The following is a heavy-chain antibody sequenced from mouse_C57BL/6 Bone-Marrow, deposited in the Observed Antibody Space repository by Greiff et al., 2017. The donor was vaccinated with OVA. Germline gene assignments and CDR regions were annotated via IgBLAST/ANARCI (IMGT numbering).Heavy chain of an antibody. D-gene: IGHD1-1*01. CDR2: IYPGSGST. V-gene: IGHV1-55*01. J-gene: IGHJ1*03. CDR1: GYTFTSYW. CDR3: ARRYYCSSYCYFDV. Sequence: QVQLQQPGAELVKPGASVKMSCKASGYTFTSYWITWVKQRPGQGLEWIGDIYPGSGSTKYNEKFKSKATLTVDTSSITAYMQLSSLTSEASAVYYCARRYYCSSYCYFDVWGTGTTVTVSS.